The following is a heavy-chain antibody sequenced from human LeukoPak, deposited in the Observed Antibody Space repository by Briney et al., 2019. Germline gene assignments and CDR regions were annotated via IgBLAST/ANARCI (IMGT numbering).Heavy chain of an antibody. D-gene: IGHD3-22*01. CDR2: ISGSGGST. CDR3: AKVGCSDYYDSSGYYWHDAFDI. J-gene: IGHJ3*02. CDR1: GFTFSSYG. Sequence: GGSLRLSCAASGFTFSSYGMSWVRQAPGKGLEWVSAISGSGGSTYYADSVKGRFTISRDNSNNTVYLQMNSLRAEDTAVYYCAKVGCSDYYDSSGYYWHDAFDIWGQGTMVTVSS. V-gene: IGHV3-23*01.